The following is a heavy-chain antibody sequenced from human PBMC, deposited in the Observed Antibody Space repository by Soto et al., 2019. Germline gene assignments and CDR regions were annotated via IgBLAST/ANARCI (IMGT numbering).Heavy chain of an antibody. J-gene: IGHJ4*02. CDR3: ARGPIAARRSHFDY. V-gene: IGHV1-69*01. Sequence: QVQLVQSGAEVKKPGSSVKVSCKASGGTFSSYAISWVRQAPGQGLEWMGGIIPIFVTANYAQQFQGRCTITADESTSTAYMELISLRSEDKAVYYCARGPIAARRSHFDYWGQGPLVTVSS. CDR1: GGTFSSYA. D-gene: IGHD6-6*01. CDR2: IIPIFVTA.